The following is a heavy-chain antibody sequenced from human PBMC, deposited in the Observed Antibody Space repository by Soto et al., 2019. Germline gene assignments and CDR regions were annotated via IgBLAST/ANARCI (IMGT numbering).Heavy chain of an antibody. J-gene: IGHJ4*02. CDR2: LTRSGDTT. CDR3: AKGLDRASLDY. V-gene: IGHV3-23*01. D-gene: IGHD1-1*01. Sequence: EVQLLECGGTLVQPGGSLRLSCAASGFTFSSYTMNWVRQAPGKGLEWVSRLTRSGDTTYYADSIKGRFTISRDNSKNTLYLEMNSLRAEDTAIYYCAKGLDRASLDYWGQGILVTVSS. CDR1: GFTFSSYT.